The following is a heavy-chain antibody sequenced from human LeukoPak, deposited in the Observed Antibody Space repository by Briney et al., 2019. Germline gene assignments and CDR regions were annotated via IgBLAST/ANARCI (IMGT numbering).Heavy chain of an antibody. CDR2: INPSSGGT. Sequence: ASVKVSCKASGYTFTGYYMHWVRRAPGQGLEWMGWINPSSGGTNYAQKFQGRVTMTRDTSISTAYMELSTLRSDDTAVYYCAKDKVSAAGTLDYWGQRALGTVSS. CDR3: AKDKVSAAGTLDY. J-gene: IGHJ4*02. V-gene: IGHV1-2*02. CDR1: GYTFTGYY. D-gene: IGHD6-13*01.